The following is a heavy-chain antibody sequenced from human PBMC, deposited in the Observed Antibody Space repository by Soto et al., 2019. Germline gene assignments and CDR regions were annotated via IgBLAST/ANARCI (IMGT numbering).Heavy chain of an antibody. Sequence: TLSLTCAVSGGSISSGGYAWSWIRQPPGKGLEWIGYIYHSGSTYYNPSLKSRVTISVDRSKNQFSLKLSSVTAADTAVYYCARDSGYSYGLDYFGQGTLVTWSS. CDR2: IYHSGST. D-gene: IGHD5-18*01. CDR3: ARDSGYSYGLDY. CDR1: GGSISSGGYA. J-gene: IGHJ4*02. V-gene: IGHV4-30-2*01.